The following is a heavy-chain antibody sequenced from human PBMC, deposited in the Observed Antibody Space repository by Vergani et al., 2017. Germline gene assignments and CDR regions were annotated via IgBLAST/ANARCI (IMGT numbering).Heavy chain of an antibody. CDR1: ADSISSGSYY. V-gene: IGHV4-39*07. J-gene: IGHJ6*03. CDR2: IYYSGLT. CDR3: TKTTNVKVRYDSYIDV. D-gene: IGHD1/OR15-1a*01. Sequence: QLQLQQSGPGLVKPSETLFLTCTVSADSISSGSYYWGWIRQPPGKSLEWIGSIYYSGLTYYNPSLKSRVTMSVDTSKNQFSLKLSSVTAADTAIYYCTKTTNVKVRYDSYIDVWGKGATVTVSS.